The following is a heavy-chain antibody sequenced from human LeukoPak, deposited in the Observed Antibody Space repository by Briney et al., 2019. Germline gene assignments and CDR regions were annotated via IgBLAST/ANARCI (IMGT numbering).Heavy chain of an antibody. Sequence: PGGSLRLSCAASEFTFSSYSMTWVRQAPGKGLECVSSISGGSGYIYYADSVTGRFTISRDNAKNSLYLQMNSLRAEDTAVYYCARLGHRIAAPGTGDYYYYGMDVWGQGTTVTVSS. CDR1: EFTFSSYS. V-gene: IGHV3-21*01. CDR2: ISGGSGYI. CDR3: ARLGHRIAAPGTGDYYYYGMDV. J-gene: IGHJ6*02. D-gene: IGHD6-13*01.